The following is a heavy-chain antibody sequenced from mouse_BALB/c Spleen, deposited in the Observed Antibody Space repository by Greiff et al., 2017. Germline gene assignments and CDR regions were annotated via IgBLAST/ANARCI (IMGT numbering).Heavy chain of an antibody. CDR2: ISSGSSTI. Sequence: EVMLVESGGGLVQPGGSRKLSCAASGFTFSSFGMHWVRQAPEKGLEWVAYISSGSSTIYYADTVKGRFTISRDNPKNTLFLQMTSLRSEDTAMYYCARSVDYFWFAYWGQGTLVTVSA. D-gene: IGHD2-4*01. J-gene: IGHJ3*01. CDR3: ARSVDYFWFAY. V-gene: IGHV5-17*02. CDR1: GFTFSSFG.